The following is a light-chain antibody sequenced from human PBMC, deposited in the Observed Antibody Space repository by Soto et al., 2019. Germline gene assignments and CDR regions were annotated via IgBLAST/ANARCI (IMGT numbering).Light chain of an antibody. Sequence: EIVLTQSPGTLSLSPGERATLSCRASQSVSSSYLAWYQQKPGQAPRLLIYGASSRATGIPDRFSGSGSGTDFTLTISRLEPEDFAVYDCQQYGSSPPVTFCQGTRLEIK. V-gene: IGKV3-20*01. CDR3: QQYGSSPPVT. CDR1: QSVSSSY. J-gene: IGKJ5*01. CDR2: GAS.